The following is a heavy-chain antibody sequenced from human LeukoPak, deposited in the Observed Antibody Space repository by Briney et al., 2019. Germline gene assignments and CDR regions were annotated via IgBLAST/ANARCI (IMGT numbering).Heavy chain of an antibody. Sequence: ASVKVSCKASGYTFTSYDINWVRQAPGQGLEWMGWMNPNSGNTDYAQKFQGRVTMTRNTSISTAYMELSSLRSEDTAVYYCARVGKYCSGGSCYGPYYYYYGMDVWGQGTTVTVSS. CDR3: ARVGKYCSGGSCYGPYYYYYGMDV. D-gene: IGHD2-15*01. CDR2: MNPNSGNT. V-gene: IGHV1-8*01. CDR1: GYTFTSYD. J-gene: IGHJ6*02.